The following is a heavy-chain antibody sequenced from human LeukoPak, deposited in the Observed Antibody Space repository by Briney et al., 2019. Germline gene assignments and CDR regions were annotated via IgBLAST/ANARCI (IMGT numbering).Heavy chain of an antibody. CDR1: GYTFTSYA. J-gene: IGHJ4*02. V-gene: IGHV1-3*01. Sequence: ASVKVSCKATGYTFTSYAMHWVRQAPGQRLEWIGWINAGNGNTKYSQKFQGRVTITRDPSASTAYMELSSLRSEDTAVYYCARAQGIAVAGPFDYWGQGTLVTVSS. D-gene: IGHD6-19*01. CDR2: INAGNGNT. CDR3: ARAQGIAVAGPFDY.